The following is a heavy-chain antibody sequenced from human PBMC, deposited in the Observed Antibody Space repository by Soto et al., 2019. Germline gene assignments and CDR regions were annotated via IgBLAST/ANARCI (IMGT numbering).Heavy chain of an antibody. D-gene: IGHD6-13*01. CDR3: ARVIAAAADFDY. CDR1: GYTFTSYG. V-gene: IGHV1-18*01. Sequence: ASVKVSCKASGYTFTSYGLSWVRQAPGQGLEWMGWISAYNRNTNYAQKLQGRVTMTTDTSTSTAYMELRSLRSDDTAVYYCARVIAAAADFDYCGQGTLVTVSS. J-gene: IGHJ4*02. CDR2: ISAYNRNT.